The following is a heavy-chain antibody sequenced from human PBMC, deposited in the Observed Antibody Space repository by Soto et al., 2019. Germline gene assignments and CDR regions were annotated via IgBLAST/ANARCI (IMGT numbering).Heavy chain of an antibody. V-gene: IGHV1-18*01. CDR1: GYTFTSYG. D-gene: IGHD1-26*01. CDR3: ATHQTYNTLVRWLDP. J-gene: IGHJ5*02. Sequence: GASVKVSCKASGYTFTSYGISWVRQAPGQGLEWMGWISAYNGNTGYAQKLKGRVTMNTDTSTSTVYMELNSLTSEKTRGSSRATHQTYNTLVRWLDPW. CDR2: ISAYNGNT.